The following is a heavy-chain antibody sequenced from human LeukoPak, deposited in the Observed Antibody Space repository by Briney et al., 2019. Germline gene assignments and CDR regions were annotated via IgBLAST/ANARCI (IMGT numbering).Heavy chain of an antibody. CDR2: IIPISGTA. Sequence: ASVKVSCKASGGTFSSYAISWVRQAPGQGLEWMGGIIPISGTANYARKFQGRVTITADESTSTAYMELSSLRSEDTAVYYCAREAGNQYSSSWSEANLGDPEGVNYYYYGMDVWGQGTTVTVSS. D-gene: IGHD6-13*01. CDR1: GGTFSSYA. J-gene: IGHJ6*02. CDR3: AREAGNQYSSSWSEANLGDPEGVNYYYYGMDV. V-gene: IGHV1-69*13.